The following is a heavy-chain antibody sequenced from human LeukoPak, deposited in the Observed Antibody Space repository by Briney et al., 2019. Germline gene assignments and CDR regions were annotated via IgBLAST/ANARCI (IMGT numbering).Heavy chain of an antibody. Sequence: SETLSLTCTVSGGSISSSSYYWGWIRQAPGKGLEWIGSIYYSGSTYYNPSLKSRVTISVDTSKNQFSLKLSSVTAADTAVYYCARDNDSYGSFDYWGQGTLVTVSS. V-gene: IGHV4-39*07. J-gene: IGHJ4*02. CDR2: IYYSGST. CDR1: GGSISSSSYY. CDR3: ARDNDSYGSFDY. D-gene: IGHD5-18*01.